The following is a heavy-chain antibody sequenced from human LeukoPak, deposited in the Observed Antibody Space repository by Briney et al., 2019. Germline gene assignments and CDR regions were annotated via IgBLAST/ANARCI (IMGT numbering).Heavy chain of an antibody. D-gene: IGHD2-15*01. Sequence: VASVKVSCKASGYTFTSYYMHWVRQAPGQGLEWMGIINPSGGSTSYAQRFQGRVTMTRDMSTSTVYMELSSLRSEDTAVYYCARDLRCSGGSCYSNWFDPWGQGTLVTVSS. V-gene: IGHV1-46*01. J-gene: IGHJ5*02. CDR2: INPSGGST. CDR3: ARDLRCSGGSCYSNWFDP. CDR1: GYTFTSYY.